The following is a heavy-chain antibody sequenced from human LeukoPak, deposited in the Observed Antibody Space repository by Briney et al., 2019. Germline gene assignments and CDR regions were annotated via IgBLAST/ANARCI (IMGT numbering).Heavy chain of an antibody. CDR2: INSDGSST. CDR3: VRGGTYSTDAFDI. Sequence: GGSLRLSCAASGFTLSSYWMHWVRQAPGKGLVWVSRINSDGSSTSYADSVKGRFTISRGNAKNTLYLQMNSLRAEDTAVYYCVRGGTYSTDAFDIWGQGTMVTVSS. J-gene: IGHJ3*02. V-gene: IGHV3-74*01. CDR1: GFTLSSYW. D-gene: IGHD2-15*01.